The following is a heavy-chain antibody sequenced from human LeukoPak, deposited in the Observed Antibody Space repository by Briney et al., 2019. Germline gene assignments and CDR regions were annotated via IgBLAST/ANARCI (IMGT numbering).Heavy chain of an antibody. D-gene: IGHD2-21*02. CDR2: IYHSGST. CDR3: ASVGVTGD. Sequence: PSETLSLTCAVSGYSISSGCYWGWIRQPPGKGLEWIGSIYHSGSTYYNPSLKSRVTISVDTSKNQFSLKLSSVTAADTAVYYCASVGVTGDWGQGTLVTVSS. J-gene: IGHJ4*02. V-gene: IGHV4-38-2*01. CDR1: GYSISSGCY.